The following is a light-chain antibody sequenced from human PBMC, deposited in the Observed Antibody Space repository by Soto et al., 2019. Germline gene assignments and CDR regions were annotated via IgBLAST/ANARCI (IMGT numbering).Light chain of an antibody. V-gene: IGKV3-20*01. CDR1: QSINSRS. CDR3: QQYVVSPYT. CDR2: DAS. Sequence: DIVLTQSPGTLSLSAGERATLSCGASQSINSRSLAWYQQKPGQPPRLLIYDASSRATGIPDRFSASGSGTDFTLTISSLEPDDFAVYYCQQYVVSPYTFGQGTKVDI. J-gene: IGKJ2*01.